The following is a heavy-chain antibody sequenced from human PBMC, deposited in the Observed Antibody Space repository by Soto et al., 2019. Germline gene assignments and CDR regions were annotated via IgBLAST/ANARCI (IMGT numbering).Heavy chain of an antibody. D-gene: IGHD3-3*01. CDR2: INHSGST. J-gene: IGHJ4*02. CDR3: ARWLRSTIFGDHHYFDY. Sequence: SETLSLTCAVYGGSFSGYYWSWIRQPPGKGLEWIGEINHSGSTNYNPSLKSRVTISVDTSKNQFSLKLSSVTAADTAVYYCARWLRSTIFGDHHYFDYWGQGTLVTVSS. V-gene: IGHV4-34*01. CDR1: GGSFSGYY.